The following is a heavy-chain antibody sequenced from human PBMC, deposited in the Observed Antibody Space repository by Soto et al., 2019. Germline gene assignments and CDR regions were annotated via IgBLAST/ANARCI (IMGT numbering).Heavy chain of an antibody. Sequence: EVQLLESGGGLVQPGGSLRLSCAASGFSFNNYAMNWVRQAPGQGLEWVSTISDSGSTYYADSVKGRFTISRDNSKNTLYLQMKSLRAEDTAVDFCAKDVGGHYCNPTSCLYFFHSWGRGTLVTVSS. CDR2: ISDSGST. V-gene: IGHV3-23*01. CDR1: GFSFNNYA. D-gene: IGHD2-2*01. J-gene: IGHJ4*02. CDR3: AKDVGGHYCNPTSCLYFFHS.